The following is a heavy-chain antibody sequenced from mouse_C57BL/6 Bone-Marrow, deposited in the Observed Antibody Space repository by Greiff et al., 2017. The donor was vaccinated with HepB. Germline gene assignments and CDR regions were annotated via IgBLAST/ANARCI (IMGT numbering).Heavy chain of an antibody. CDR1: GFNIKNTY. CDR2: IDPANGNT. J-gene: IGHJ3*01. Sequence: VQLKESVAELVRPGASVKLSCTASGFNIKNTYMHWVKQRPEQGLEWIGRIDPANGNTKYAPKFQGKAPITADTSSNTAYLQLSSLTSEDTAIYYCARSPYYYGSSWFAYWGQGTLVTVSA. D-gene: IGHD1-1*01. V-gene: IGHV14-3*01. CDR3: ARSPYYYGSSWFAY.